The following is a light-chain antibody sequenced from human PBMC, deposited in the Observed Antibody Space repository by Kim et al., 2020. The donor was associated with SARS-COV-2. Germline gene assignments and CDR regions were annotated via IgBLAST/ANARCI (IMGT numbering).Light chain of an antibody. V-gene: IGLV3-21*04. Sequence: APGKTARITCGGNNIGSKSVHWYQQKQGQAHVLVIYYDSDRPSGIPERFSGSNSGNTATLTISRVEAGDEADYYCQVWDRSSDHRVFGGGTKLTVL. CDR1: NIGSKS. J-gene: IGLJ3*02. CDR3: QVWDRSSDHRV. CDR2: YDS.